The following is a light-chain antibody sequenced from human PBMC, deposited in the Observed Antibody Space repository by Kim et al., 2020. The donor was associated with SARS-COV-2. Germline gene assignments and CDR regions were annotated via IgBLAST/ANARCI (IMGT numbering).Light chain of an antibody. V-gene: IGKV3-20*01. Sequence: EIVLTQSPGTLSLSPGERATLSCRASQHVNSRHLAWYQQKAGQGPRLLIYGTSSRATGIPDRFSGTGSGTDFTLTISRLEPEDFAVYYCQQYTSSPKLTFGGGTKVDIK. CDR1: QHVNSRH. J-gene: IGKJ4*01. CDR2: GTS. CDR3: QQYTSSPKLT.